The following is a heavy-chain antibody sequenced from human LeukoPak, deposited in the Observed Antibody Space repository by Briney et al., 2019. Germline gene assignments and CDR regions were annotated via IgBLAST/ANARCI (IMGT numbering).Heavy chain of an antibody. J-gene: IGHJ6*03. CDR1: GGSISSSSYY. D-gene: IGHD1-20*01. Sequence: SETLSLTCTVSGGSISSSSYYWGWIRQPPGKGLEWIGSIYYSGSTYYNPSLKSRVTISVDTSKNQFSLKLSSVTAADTAVYYCARAGDNWNYYYMDVWGKGTTVTVSS. CDR3: ARAGDNWNYYYMDV. CDR2: IYYSGST. V-gene: IGHV4-39*07.